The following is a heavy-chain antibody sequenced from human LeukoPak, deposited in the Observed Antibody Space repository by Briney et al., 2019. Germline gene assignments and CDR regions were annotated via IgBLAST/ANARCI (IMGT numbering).Heavy chain of an antibody. CDR1: DGSISSYY. CDR3: ARRYCSGGSCFPRHFDF. D-gene: IGHD2-15*01. V-gene: IGHV4-59*08. Sequence: SETLSLTCTVSDGSISSYYWSWIRQPPGKGLEWIGYIYYSGGTNYNPSLKSRVTISIDTSKNQFSLKLSSVTTADTAVYYCARRYCSGGSCFPRHFDFWGQGTLVTVSS. CDR2: IYYSGGT. J-gene: IGHJ4*02.